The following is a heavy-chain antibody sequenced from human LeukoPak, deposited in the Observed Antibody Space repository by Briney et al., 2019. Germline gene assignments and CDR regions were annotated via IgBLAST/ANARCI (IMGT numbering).Heavy chain of an antibody. CDR1: GGSFSGYY. CDR3: AILDAYPVLTATGSEYFQH. V-gene: IGHV4-34*01. D-gene: IGHD2-21*02. CDR2: INHSGST. Sequence: TPSETLSLTCAVYGGSFSGYYWSWIRQPPGKGLEWIGEINHSGSTNYNPSLKSRVTISVDTSKNQFSLKLSSVTAADTAVYYCAILDAYPVLTATGSEYFQHWGQGTLVTVSS. J-gene: IGHJ1*01.